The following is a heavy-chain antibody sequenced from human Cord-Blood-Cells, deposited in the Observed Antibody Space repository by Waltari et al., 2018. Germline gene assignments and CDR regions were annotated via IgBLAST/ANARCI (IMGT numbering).Heavy chain of an antibody. CDR3: ASHEHYYGSGSYYNYFDY. CDR1: GGSISRRSYY. J-gene: IGHJ4*02. V-gene: IGHV4-39*07. Sequence: QLQLQESGPGLVKPSETLSLTCTVSGGSISRRSYYWGWIRQPPGKGLEWIGSIYYSGSTYYNPSLKSRVTISVDTSKNQFSLKLSSVTAADTAVYYCASHEHYYGSGSYYNYFDYWGQGTLVTVSS. CDR2: IYYSGST. D-gene: IGHD3-10*01.